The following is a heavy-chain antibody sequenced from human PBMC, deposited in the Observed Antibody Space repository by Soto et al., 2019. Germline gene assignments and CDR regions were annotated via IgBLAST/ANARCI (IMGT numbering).Heavy chain of an antibody. D-gene: IGHD6-19*01. CDR1: GGSISSSNL. J-gene: IGHJ4*02. V-gene: IGHV4-4*02. CDR2: IYHTGTT. Sequence: QVQLQESGPGLVKPSGTLSLTCAVSGGSISSSNLWSWVRQPPGKGLEWIGQIYHTGTTNYNPSLKSRVTLSVDKSKNWFSLNLSEVTAADTAVYFWLRVSIAVAGPFDYWGQGTLVTGSS. CDR3: LRVSIAVAGPFDY.